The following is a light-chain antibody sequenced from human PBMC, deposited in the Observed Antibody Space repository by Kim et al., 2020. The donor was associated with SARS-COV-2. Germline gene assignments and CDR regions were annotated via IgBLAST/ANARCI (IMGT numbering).Light chain of an antibody. CDR3: QSYDSSNWV. Sequence: NFMLTQPHSVSESPGKTVTISCTGSSGSIASNYVQWYQQRPGSAPTTVIYEDNQRPSGVPDRFSGSIDSSSNSASLTISGLKTEDEAHYYCQSYDSSNWVFGGGTQLTVL. V-gene: IGLV6-57*02. CDR2: EDN. J-gene: IGLJ3*02. CDR1: SGSIASNY.